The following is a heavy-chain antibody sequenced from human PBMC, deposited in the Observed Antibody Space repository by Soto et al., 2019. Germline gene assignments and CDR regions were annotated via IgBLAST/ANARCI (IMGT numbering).Heavy chain of an antibody. D-gene: IGHD3-10*01. CDR3: ARVWGGAFDI. V-gene: IGHV4-59*01. CDR2: IYYSGST. CDR1: GGSMSFYY. Sequence: SETLSLTCNVSGGSMSFYYWSWIRQPPGKGLEWIGYIYYSGSTNYNPSLKSRVTISVDTSKNQFSLKLSSVTAADTAVYYCARVWGGAFDIWGQGTMVTVSS. J-gene: IGHJ3*02.